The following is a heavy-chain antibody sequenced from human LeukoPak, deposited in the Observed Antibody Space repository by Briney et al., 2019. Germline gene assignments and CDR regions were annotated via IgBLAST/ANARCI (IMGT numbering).Heavy chain of an antibody. V-gene: IGHV4-59*01. D-gene: IGHD3-10*01. CDR2: IYYSGST. J-gene: IGHJ6*02. Sequence: SETLSLTCIVSGGSTSGYYWSWIRQSPGKGLEWIGYIYYSGSTDYNPSLKSRVTISVDTSKNQFSLRLSSLTAADTAVYYCAREGYGSGSSYYYYYGIDVWGQGTTVTVSS. CDR1: GGSTSGYY. CDR3: AREGYGSGSSYYYYYGIDV.